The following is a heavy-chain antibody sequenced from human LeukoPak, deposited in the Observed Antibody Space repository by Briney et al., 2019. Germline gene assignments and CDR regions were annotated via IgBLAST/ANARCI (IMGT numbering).Heavy chain of an antibody. CDR2: IRKSGSTI. J-gene: IGHJ4*02. CDR3: AREVATGGYYFDY. V-gene: IGHV3-48*03. CDR1: GLTFSSYD. D-gene: IGHD2-8*02. Sequence: PGGSLSLSCAASGLTFSSYDWIWLRQAPGKGLEWISYIRKSGSTIYYAYSVKAGFTISRDNAKNSLFLQMNSLRAEDTAVYYCAREVATGGYYFDYWGQGTLVTVSS.